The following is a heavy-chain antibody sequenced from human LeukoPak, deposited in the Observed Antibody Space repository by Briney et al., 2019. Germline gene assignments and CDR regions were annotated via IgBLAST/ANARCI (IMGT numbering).Heavy chain of an antibody. J-gene: IGHJ4*02. V-gene: IGHV3-30*02. D-gene: IGHD4-23*01. CDR1: GFTFSSYG. Sequence: GGSLRLSCAASGFTFSSYGMHWVRQAPGKGLEWVAFIRYDGSNKYYADSVKGRFTISRDNSKNTLYLQMNSLRAEDTAVYYCAKDGSTVVTGGYYFDYWGQGTLVTVSS. CDR3: AKDGSTVVTGGYYFDY. CDR2: IRYDGSNK.